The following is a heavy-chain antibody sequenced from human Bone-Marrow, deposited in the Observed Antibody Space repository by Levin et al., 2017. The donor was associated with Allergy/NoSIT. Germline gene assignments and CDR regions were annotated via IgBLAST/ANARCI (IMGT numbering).Heavy chain of an antibody. CDR1: GGSINRDNTY. CDR3: ATNIVLVPPVIDAYDV. CDR2: IYHTGST. Sequence: SETLSLTCTISGGSINRDNTYWTWIRQFPGKGLEWIGYIYHTGSTYFNPSLKSRLSMSIRTSQNQFSLRLNSVTAADTAVYFCATNIVLVPPVIDAYDVWGRGTTVTVSS. D-gene: IGHD2-2*01. J-gene: IGHJ3*01. V-gene: IGHV4-30-4*01.